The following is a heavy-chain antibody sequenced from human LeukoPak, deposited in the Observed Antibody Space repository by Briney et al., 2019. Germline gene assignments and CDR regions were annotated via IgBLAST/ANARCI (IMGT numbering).Heavy chain of an antibody. V-gene: IGHV1-46*01. CDR1: GYTFTSYY. D-gene: IGHD3-22*01. CDR2: INPSGGST. J-gene: IGHJ6*03. CDR3: ARSPARGDSSGYYSPDYYYYYMDV. Sequence: ASVKVSCKASGYTFTSYYMHWVRQAPGQGLEWMGIINPSGGSTSYAQKFQGRVTMTRDTSTSTVYMELSSLRSEDTAVYYCARSPARGDSSGYYSPDYYYYYMDVWGKGTTVTVSS.